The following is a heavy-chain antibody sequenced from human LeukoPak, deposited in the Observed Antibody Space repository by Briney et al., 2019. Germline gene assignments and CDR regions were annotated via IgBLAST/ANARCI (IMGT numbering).Heavy chain of an antibody. CDR2: IYPGDSDT. V-gene: IGHV5-51*01. D-gene: IGHD1-26*01. Sequence: GESLKISCKGSGYSFTTYWIGWVRQMPGKGLEWMGIIYPGDSDTRYSPSFQGQVTISAGASIRTAYLQWSSLKASDTAMYYCARATWELVDPYYFGYWGQGTLVTVSS. CDR3: ARATWELVDPYYFGY. J-gene: IGHJ4*02. CDR1: GYSFTTYW.